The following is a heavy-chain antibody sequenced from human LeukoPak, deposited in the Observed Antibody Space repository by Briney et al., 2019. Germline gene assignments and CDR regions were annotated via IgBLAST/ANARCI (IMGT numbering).Heavy chain of an antibody. CDR2: INPGGGST. D-gene: IGHD1-26*01. V-gene: IGHV1-46*01. CDR1: GYTFTSYY. CDR3: ARAYTGSSPWDY. J-gene: IGHJ4*02. Sequence: ASVKVSCKASGYTFTSYYIHWVRQAPGQGLEWMGIINPGGGSTSYTQNFQGRVTMTRDTSTSTVYMELSSLRSEDTAVYYCARAYTGSSPWDYWGQGTLVTVSS.